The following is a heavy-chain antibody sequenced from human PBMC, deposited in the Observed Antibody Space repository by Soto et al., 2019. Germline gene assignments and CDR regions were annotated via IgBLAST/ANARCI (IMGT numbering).Heavy chain of an antibody. CDR2: VNPNSGNA. V-gene: IGHV1-8*01. CDR1: GYTFPSYD. J-gene: IGHJ4*02. CDR3: ARGIGETYGDLGGVDY. Sequence: QVQLVQSGAEVKKPGASVKVSCKASGYTFPSYDINWVRQATGQGLEWMGCVNPNSGNAGYAQKFQGRVSMTWNTSISTAYMELSSLRSEDTAAYYCARGIGETYGDLGGVDYWGQGTLVTVSS. D-gene: IGHD4-17*01.